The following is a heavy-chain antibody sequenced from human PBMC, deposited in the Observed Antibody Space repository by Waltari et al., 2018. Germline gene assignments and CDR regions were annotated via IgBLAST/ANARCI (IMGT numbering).Heavy chain of an antibody. CDR2: IYYSGST. CDR1: GGYIRSSSYY. V-gene: IGHV4-39*07. Sequence: QLQLQESGPGLVKPSETLSLTCTVSGGYIRSSSYYWVWIRQPPGKGLEWIGSIYYSGSTYYNPSLKSRVTISVDTSKNQFSLKLSSVTAADTAVYYCAREQWLVLSWFDPWGQGTLVTVSS. J-gene: IGHJ5*02. CDR3: AREQWLVLSWFDP. D-gene: IGHD6-19*01.